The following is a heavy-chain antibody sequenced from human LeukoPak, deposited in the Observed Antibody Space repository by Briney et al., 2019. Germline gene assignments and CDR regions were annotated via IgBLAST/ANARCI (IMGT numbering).Heavy chain of an antibody. CDR1: GFTFSNAW. J-gene: IGHJ4*02. D-gene: IGHD4-17*01. V-gene: IGHV4-59*08. Sequence: PGGSLRLSCAASGFTFSNAWMSWVRQPPGKGLEWIGYIYYSGSTNYNPSLKSRVTLSVDTSKNQFSLKLSSVTAADTAVYYCARRKYQGGDYETFFDYWGQGTLVTVSS. CDR2: IYYSGST. CDR3: ARRKYQGGDYETFFDY.